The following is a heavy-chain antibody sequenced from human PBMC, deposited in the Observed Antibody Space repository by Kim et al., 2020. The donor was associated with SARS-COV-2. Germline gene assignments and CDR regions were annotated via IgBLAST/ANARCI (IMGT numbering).Heavy chain of an antibody. D-gene: IGHD1-20*01. Sequence: GGSLRLSCAASGFTFSSYSMNWVRQAPGKGLEWVSSISSSSSYIYYADSVKGRFTISRDNAKNSLYLQMNSLRAEDTAVYYCARDEYNWNDGAFDIWGQGTMVTVSS. CDR1: GFTFSSYS. CDR2: ISSSSSYI. V-gene: IGHV3-21*01. CDR3: ARDEYNWNDGAFDI. J-gene: IGHJ3*02.